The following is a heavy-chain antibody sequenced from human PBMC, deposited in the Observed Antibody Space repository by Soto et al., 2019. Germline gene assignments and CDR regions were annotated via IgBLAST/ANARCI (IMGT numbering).Heavy chain of an antibody. D-gene: IGHD6-6*01. Sequence: SETLSLTCIVSGGAISSSSYYWGWIRQPPGKGLEWIASIYYSGSTYYNPALKSRVTISVDTSKNQFYLQMTSVTAADTAVFYCERHRARNWLDTWGQGTLVTVSS. V-gene: IGHV4-39*01. CDR3: ERHRARNWLDT. J-gene: IGHJ5*02. CDR1: GGAISSSSYY. CDR2: IYYSGST.